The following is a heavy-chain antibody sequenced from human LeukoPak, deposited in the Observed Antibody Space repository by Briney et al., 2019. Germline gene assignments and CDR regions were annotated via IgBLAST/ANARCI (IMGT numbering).Heavy chain of an antibody. CDR1: GGSISSGSYY. CDR3: ARASSYGLFVIDY. D-gene: IGHD5-18*01. Sequence: SQTLSLTCTVSGGSISSGSYYWSWLRQPAGTGLEWVGRIYTSGSTKYNPSLKSRVTISVDTSKNQFSLKLSSVTAADTAVYYCARASSYGLFVIDYWGQGTLVTVSS. V-gene: IGHV4-61*02. CDR2: IYTSGST. J-gene: IGHJ4*02.